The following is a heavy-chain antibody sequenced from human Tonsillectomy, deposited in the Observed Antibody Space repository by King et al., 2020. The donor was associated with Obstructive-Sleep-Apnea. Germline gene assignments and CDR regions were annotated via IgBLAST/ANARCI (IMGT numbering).Heavy chain of an antibody. D-gene: IGHD3-16*02. V-gene: IGHV3-23*04. CDR2: ISGSGGST. J-gene: IGHJ3*02. CDR1: GFTFSSYA. CDR3: ATASFGGVIVSPGGAFDI. Sequence: VQLVESGGGLVQPGGSLRLSCAASGFTFSSYAMSWVRQAPGKGLEWVSAISGSGGSTYYADSVKGRFTISRGNSKNTLYLQMNSLRAEDTAVYYCATASFGGVIVSPGGAFDIWGPGTMVTVSS.